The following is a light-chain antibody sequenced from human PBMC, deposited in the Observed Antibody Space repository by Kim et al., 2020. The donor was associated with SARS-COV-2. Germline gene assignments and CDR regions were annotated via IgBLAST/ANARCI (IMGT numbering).Light chain of an antibody. CDR1: SSDVGGYNF. CDR2: DVI. CDR3: CSYAGSDIVV. J-gene: IGLJ2*01. V-gene: IGLV2-11*03. Sequence: GQAVTISCTGTSSDVGGYNFVSWYQQHPGKAPKLMMYDVIKRPSGVPDRFSGSKSGNTASLTIYGLQAEDEADYHCCSYAGSDIVVFGGGTQLTVL.